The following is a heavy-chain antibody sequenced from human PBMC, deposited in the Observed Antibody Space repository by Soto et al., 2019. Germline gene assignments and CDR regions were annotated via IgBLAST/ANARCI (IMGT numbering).Heavy chain of an antibody. V-gene: IGHV4-31*03. CDR1: GGSISSGGYY. CDR3: ARERRTGTLDY. J-gene: IGHJ4*02. Sequence: SETLSLTCTVSGGSISSGGYYWSWIRQHPGKGLEWIGYIYYSGSTYYNPSLKSRVTISVDTSKNQFSLKLSSVTAADPAVYYCARERRTGTLDYWGQGTLVTVS. CDR2: IYYSGST. D-gene: IGHD1-1*01.